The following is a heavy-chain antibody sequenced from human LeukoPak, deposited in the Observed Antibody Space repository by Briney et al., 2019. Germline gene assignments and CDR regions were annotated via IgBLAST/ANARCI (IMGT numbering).Heavy chain of an antibody. D-gene: IGHD1-26*01. CDR3: ARSRRSGSPSG. Sequence: KTSETLSLTCSVSGGSISSYYWSWIRQPPGKGLEWIGYIYYSGSTNYNPSCKSRVTISVDTSKNQFSLKLSSVTAADTAVYYCARSRRSGSPSGWGQGTMVTVSS. J-gene: IGHJ3*01. CDR1: GGSISSYY. CDR2: IYYSGST. V-gene: IGHV4-59*01.